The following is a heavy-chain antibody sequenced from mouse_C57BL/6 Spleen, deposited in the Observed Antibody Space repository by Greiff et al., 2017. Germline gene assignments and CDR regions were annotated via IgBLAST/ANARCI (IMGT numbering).Heavy chain of an antibody. J-gene: IGHJ4*01. V-gene: IGHV1-22*01. Sequence: DVKLQESGPELVKPGASVKMSCKASGYTFTDYNMHWVKQSHGKSLEWIGYINPNNGGTSYNQKFKGKATLTVNKSSSTAYMELRSLTSEDSAVYYCARDYTYAMDYWGQGTSVTVSS. CDR1: GYTFTDYN. CDR3: ARDYTYAMDY. CDR2: INPNNGGT. D-gene: IGHD2-4*01.